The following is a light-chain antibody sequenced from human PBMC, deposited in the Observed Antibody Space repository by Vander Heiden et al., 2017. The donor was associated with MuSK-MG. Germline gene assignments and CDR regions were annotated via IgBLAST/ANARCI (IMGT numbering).Light chain of an antibody. CDR1: QSVSIY. CDR2: DAS. CDR3: QQRSNWPSYT. Sequence: IVFTQSPATLSLSPGERATLSCRASQSVSIYLAWYQQKPGQAPRLLIYDASNRATGIPARFSGSGSGTDFTLTISSLEPEDFAVYYCQQRSNWPSYTFGQGTKLEIK. V-gene: IGKV3-11*01. J-gene: IGKJ2*01.